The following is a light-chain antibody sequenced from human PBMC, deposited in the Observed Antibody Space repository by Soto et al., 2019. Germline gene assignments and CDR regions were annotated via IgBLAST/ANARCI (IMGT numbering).Light chain of an antibody. CDR2: AAS. J-gene: IGKJ1*01. CDR1: QSISSW. V-gene: IGKV1-5*01. CDR3: QQYYSYPRT. Sequence: DIQMTQSPSTLSASVGDRVTITCRASQSISSWLAWYQQKPGKVPKLLIYAASTLQSGVPSRFSGSGSGTDFTLTISCLQSEDFATYYCQQYYSYPRTFGQGTKVDIK.